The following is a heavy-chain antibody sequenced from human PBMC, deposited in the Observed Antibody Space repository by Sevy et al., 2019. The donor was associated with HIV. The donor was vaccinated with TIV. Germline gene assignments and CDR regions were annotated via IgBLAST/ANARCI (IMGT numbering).Heavy chain of an antibody. V-gene: IGHV3-7*01. CDR3: ASNTYHYDSNTYYPVY. Sequence: GGSLRLSCVASGFNLSPYWMTWVRQAPGKGLEWVANIKQDGNEKYYVDSVKGRFTVSRENAKNALYLQIYSLRVEDTAVYFCASNTYHYDSNTYYPVYWGQGTRVTVSS. J-gene: IGHJ4*02. CDR2: IKQDGNEK. D-gene: IGHD3-22*01. CDR1: GFNLSPYW.